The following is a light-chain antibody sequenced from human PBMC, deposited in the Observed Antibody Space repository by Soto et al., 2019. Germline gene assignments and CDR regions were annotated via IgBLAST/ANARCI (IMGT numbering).Light chain of an antibody. Sequence: EIVLTQSPATLSLSPGEIATLSFSASQSVSSYLAWYQQKPGQAPRLLIYDASNRASDIPARFSGSGSETDFTLTISSLEPEDFAIYYCQQRSNWPLTFGGGTKVDIK. CDR3: QQRSNWPLT. CDR2: DAS. V-gene: IGKV3-11*01. J-gene: IGKJ4*01. CDR1: QSVSSY.